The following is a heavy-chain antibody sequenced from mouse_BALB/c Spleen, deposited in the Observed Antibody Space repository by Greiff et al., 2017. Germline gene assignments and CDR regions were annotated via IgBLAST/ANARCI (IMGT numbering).Heavy chain of an antibody. D-gene: IGHD1-1*01. J-gene: IGHJ4*01. Sequence: EVQLVESGPGLVKPSQSLSLTCTVTGYSITSDYAWNWIRQFPGNKLEWMGYISYSGSTSYNPSLKSRISITRDTSKNQFFLQLNSVTTEDTATYYCARGYYYGSSPYAMDYWGQGTSVTVSS. CDR2: ISYSGST. CDR3: ARGYYYGSSPYAMDY. CDR1: GYSITSDYA. V-gene: IGHV3-2*02.